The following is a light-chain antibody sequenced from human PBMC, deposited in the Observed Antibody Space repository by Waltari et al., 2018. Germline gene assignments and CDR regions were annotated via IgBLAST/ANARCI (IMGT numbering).Light chain of an antibody. CDR1: QGISNY. J-gene: IGKJ5*01. Sequence: DIQMTQSPSSLSASVGDRVTITCRASQGISNYLAWYQQKPGKVPKLLIYAASTLQSGVPSRFSGSGSGTDFTLTISSLQPEDVATYYRQKYNSAHLFGQGTRLEIK. V-gene: IGKV1-27*01. CDR2: AAS. CDR3: QKYNSAHL.